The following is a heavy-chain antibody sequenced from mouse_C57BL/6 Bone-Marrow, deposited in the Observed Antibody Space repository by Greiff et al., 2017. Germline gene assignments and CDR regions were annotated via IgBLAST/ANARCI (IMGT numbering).Heavy chain of an antibody. J-gene: IGHJ4*01. CDR1: GYTFTSYG. CDR2: IYPRSGNT. CDR3: ARMIWGYYAMDY. D-gene: IGHD1-1*02. Sequence: QVQLKESGAELARPGASVKLSCKASGYTFTSYGISWVKQRTGQGLEWIGEIYPRSGNTYYNEKFKGKATLTADKSSSTAYMELRSLTSEDSAVYFCARMIWGYYAMDYWGQGTSVTVSS. V-gene: IGHV1-81*01.